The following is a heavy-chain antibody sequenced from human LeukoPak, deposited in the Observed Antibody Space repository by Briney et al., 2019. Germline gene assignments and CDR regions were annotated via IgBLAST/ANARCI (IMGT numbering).Heavy chain of an antibody. D-gene: IGHD3-10*01. V-gene: IGHV1-69*05. CDR1: GGTFSSYA. CDR3: ARESWGSGSYHWVVGWDYGMDV. CDR2: IIPIFGTA. J-gene: IGHJ6*02. Sequence: SVKVSCKASGGTFSSYAISWVRQAPGQGLEWMGGIIPIFGTANYAQKFQGRVTITTDESTSTAYMELSSLRSEDTAVYYCARESWGSGSYHWVVGWDYGMDVWGQGTTVTVSS.